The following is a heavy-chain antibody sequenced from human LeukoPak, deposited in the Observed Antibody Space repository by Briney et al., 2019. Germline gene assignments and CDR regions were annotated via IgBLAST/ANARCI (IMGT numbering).Heavy chain of an antibody. CDR1: GGSISSYY. J-gene: IGHJ4*02. CDR3: ARGGRSEYFGSGSHDY. Sequence: LETLSLTCTVSGGSISSYYWSWIRQPPGKGLEWIGYIYYSGSTNYNPSLKSRVTISVDTSKNQFSLKLSSVTAADTAVYYCARGGRSEYFGSGSHDYWGQGTLVTVSS. CDR2: IYYSGST. V-gene: IGHV4-59*01. D-gene: IGHD3-10*01.